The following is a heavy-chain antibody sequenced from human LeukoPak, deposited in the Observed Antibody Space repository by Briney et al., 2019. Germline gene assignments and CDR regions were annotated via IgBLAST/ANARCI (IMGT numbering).Heavy chain of an antibody. Sequence: PGGSLRLSRAASGFTFSSYSMNWVRQAPGKGLEWVSSISSSSSYIYYADSVKGRFTISRDNAKNSLYLQMNSLRAEDTAVYYCASQDYDYVWGSYLFDYWGQGTLVTVSS. J-gene: IGHJ4*02. D-gene: IGHD3-16*02. V-gene: IGHV3-21*01. CDR3: ASQDYDYVWGSYLFDY. CDR1: GFTFSSYS. CDR2: ISSSSSYI.